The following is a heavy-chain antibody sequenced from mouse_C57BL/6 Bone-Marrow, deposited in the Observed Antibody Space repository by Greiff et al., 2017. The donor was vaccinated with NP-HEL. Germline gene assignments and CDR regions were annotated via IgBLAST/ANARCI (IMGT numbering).Heavy chain of an antibody. J-gene: IGHJ1*03. CDR2: ISDGGSYT. D-gene: IGHD2-4*01. CDR1: GFTFSSYA. Sequence: EVQGVESGGGLVKPGGSLKLSCAASGFTFSSYAMSWVRQTPEKRLEWVATISDGGSYTYYPDNVKGRFTISRDNAKNNLYLQMSHLKSEDTAMYYCARVYYDYGYFDVWGTGTTVTVSS. V-gene: IGHV5-4*01. CDR3: ARVYYDYGYFDV.